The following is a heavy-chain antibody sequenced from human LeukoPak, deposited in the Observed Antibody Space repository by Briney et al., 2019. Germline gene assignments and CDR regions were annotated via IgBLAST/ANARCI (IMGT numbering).Heavy chain of an antibody. Sequence: TSETLSLTCTVSGGSISSYYWSWIRQPPGKGLEWIGYIYYSGSTNYNPSLKSRVTISVDTSKNQFSLKLSSVTAADTAVYYCARQERRYYYYGMDVWGQGTTVTVSS. CDR2: IYYSGST. J-gene: IGHJ6*02. CDR3: ARQERRYYYYGMDV. V-gene: IGHV4-59*08. CDR1: GGSISSYY.